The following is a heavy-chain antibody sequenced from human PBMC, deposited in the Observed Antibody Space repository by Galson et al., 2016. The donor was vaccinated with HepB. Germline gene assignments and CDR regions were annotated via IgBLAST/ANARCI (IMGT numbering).Heavy chain of an antibody. CDR2: NIPIIGTA. CDR3: AAHPTGRAGGGYYSYYSGVDV. Sequence: SVKVSCKASGGTFSSYAINWVRQAPGQGLEWMGGNIPIIGTAIYAQRFQGRVTITADEATSTGYMELTSLRSEDTAVYYCAAHPTGRAGGGYYSYYSGVDVWGQGTTVTVSS. D-gene: IGHD1-1*01. J-gene: IGHJ6*02. V-gene: IGHV1-69*13. CDR1: GGTFSSYA.